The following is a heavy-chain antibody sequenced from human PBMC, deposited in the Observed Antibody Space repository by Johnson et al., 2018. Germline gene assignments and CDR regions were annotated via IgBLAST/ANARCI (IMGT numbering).Heavy chain of an antibody. CDR3: SKDLGSYVDLTLADDAFDI. CDR1: GFTFSSYG. V-gene: IGHV3-30*18. CDR2: ISYDGSNK. J-gene: IGHJ3*02. Sequence: QVQLVESGGGVVQXGRSXRLXCAASGFTFSSYGMHWVRQAPGKGLEWVAVISYDGSNKYYADSVKGRFTISRDNSKNTLFLQMNSLRAEDTAVYNCSKDLGSYVDLTLADDAFDIWGQGTMVTVAS. D-gene: IGHD1-26*01.